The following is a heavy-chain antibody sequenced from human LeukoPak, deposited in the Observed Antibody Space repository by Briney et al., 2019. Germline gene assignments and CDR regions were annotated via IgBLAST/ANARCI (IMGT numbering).Heavy chain of an antibody. D-gene: IGHD3-22*01. J-gene: IGHJ4*02. CDR1: GDSVSRSDSY. CDR3: ARVEDVRYYDSSGYFRY. Sequence: SETLSLTCSVSGDSVSRSDSYWDSIRQPPGKGLEWIGYIYYSGSTNYNPSLKSRVTISVDTSKNQFSLKLSSVTAADTAVYYCARVEDVRYYDSSGYFRYWGQGTLVTVSS. CDR2: IYYSGST. V-gene: IGHV4-61*08.